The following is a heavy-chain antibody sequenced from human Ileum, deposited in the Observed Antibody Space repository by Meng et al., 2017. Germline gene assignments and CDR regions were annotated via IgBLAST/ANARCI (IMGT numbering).Heavy chain of an antibody. Sequence: GESLKISCAASGFTFSSYEMNWVRQAPGKGLEWVSYINTSGTTIYYADSVKGRFTMSRDNAKSSLYLQMNSLRAEDTAVYFCARDSEGATWDFDYWGQELWSPSPQ. V-gene: IGHV3-48*03. CDR3: ARDSEGATWDFDY. J-gene: IGHJ4*01. CDR2: INTSGTTI. D-gene: IGHD1-26*01. CDR1: GFTFSSYE.